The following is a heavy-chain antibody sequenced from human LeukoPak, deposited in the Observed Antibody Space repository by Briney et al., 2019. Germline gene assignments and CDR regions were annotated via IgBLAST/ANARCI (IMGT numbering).Heavy chain of an antibody. D-gene: IGHD2-15*01. Sequence: SETLSLICTVSGGSISSYYWSWIRQPAGKGLEWIGRIYTSGSTNYNPSLKSRVTISVDTSKNQFSLKLSSVTAADTAVYYCARARYETRIWPKSRYDYYHYMDVWGKGTTVTVSS. CDR1: GGSISSYY. CDR3: ARARYETRIWPKSRYDYYHYMDV. CDR2: IYTSGST. V-gene: IGHV4-4*07. J-gene: IGHJ6*03.